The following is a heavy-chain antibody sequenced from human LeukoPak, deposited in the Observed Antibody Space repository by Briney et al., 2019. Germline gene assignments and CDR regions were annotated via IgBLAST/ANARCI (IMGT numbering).Heavy chain of an antibody. D-gene: IGHD3-16*01. J-gene: IGHJ4*02. CDR2: ISDSGGGT. CDR1: GFTFSNFA. V-gene: IGHV3-23*01. Sequence: GGSLRLSCAASGFTFSNFAMSWVRQAPGKGLQWVSAISDSGGGTFYADSVKGRFTISRDNSKNTLYLQMNSLRAEDTAVYYCTKVGVGWVAFEYWGQGTLVTVSS. CDR3: TKVGVGWVAFEY.